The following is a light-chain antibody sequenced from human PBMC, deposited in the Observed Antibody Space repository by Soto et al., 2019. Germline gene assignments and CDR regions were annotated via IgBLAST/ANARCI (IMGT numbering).Light chain of an antibody. V-gene: IGKV3-15*01. CDR1: QSVSSN. CDR2: GAS. J-gene: IGKJ2*01. CDR3: QQSNNWPLYT. Sequence: EIVMTQSPATLSVSTGERATLSCRASQSVSSNLAWYQQIPGQAPRLLIYGASTRVNGIPARLSGSGSGTEFTLTISSRQSEDFAIYYCQQSNNWPLYTLGQGTKLEIK.